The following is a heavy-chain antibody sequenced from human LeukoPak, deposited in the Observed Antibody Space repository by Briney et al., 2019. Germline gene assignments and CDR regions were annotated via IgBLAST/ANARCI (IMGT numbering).Heavy chain of an antibody. D-gene: IGHD2-8*01. CDR1: GFSFSDSY. CDR3: STDPRLLIY. CDR2: ISGSGSDI. Sequence: PGGSLRLSCVVSGFSFSDSYTTWIRQTPGKGLEWLAYISGSGSDIYYADSVKGRFTISRDNAKNSPYLQMNSLRPEDTALYYCSTDPRLLIYWGHGTLVTVSS. J-gene: IGHJ4*01. V-gene: IGHV3-11*01.